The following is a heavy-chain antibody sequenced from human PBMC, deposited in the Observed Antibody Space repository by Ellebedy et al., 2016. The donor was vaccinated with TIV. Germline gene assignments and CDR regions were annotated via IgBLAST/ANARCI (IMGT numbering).Heavy chain of an antibody. Sequence: PGGSLRLSCTASGFTFDDYAMSWFRQAPGKGLEWVGFIGSKTYGVTTAYATSVKGRFTISRDDSKSIAYLQMNSLKSEDTAVYYCNRGYRYGLYWGQGTLVTVSS. CDR1: GFTFDDYA. J-gene: IGHJ4*02. D-gene: IGHD5-18*01. V-gene: IGHV3-49*03. CDR2: IGSKTYGVTT. CDR3: NRGYRYGLY.